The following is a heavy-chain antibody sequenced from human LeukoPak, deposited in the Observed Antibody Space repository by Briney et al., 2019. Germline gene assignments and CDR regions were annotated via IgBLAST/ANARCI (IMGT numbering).Heavy chain of an antibody. J-gene: IGHJ3*02. CDR1: GDSVSGGTG. V-gene: IGHV6-1*01. CDR2: TYYRSKWYN. D-gene: IGHD3-16*02. Sequence: SQTLSLTCAISGDSVSGGTGWSWIRQSPSRGLEWLGRTYYRSKWYNDYAVSVKSRITINPDTSKNQFSLQLNSVTPEDTAVYYCASASFRAFAIWGQGTMVTVSS. CDR3: ASASFRAFAI.